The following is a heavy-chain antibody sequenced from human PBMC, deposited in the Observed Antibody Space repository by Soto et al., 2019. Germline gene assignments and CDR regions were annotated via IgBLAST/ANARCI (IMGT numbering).Heavy chain of an antibody. D-gene: IGHD6-13*01. CDR3: ARDSHGIAAVGSPRLAPYYYCYGFDV. CDR1: GDSVSSNSAA. CDR2: TYYRSKWYN. V-gene: IGHV6-1*01. Sequence: SQTLSLTCAISGDSVSSNSAAWNSIRQSPSRGLEWLGRTYYRSKWYNDYAVSVKSRITINPDTSKNQFSLQLNSVTPEDTAVYYWARDSHGIAAVGSPRLAPYYYCYGFDVWGQGTMVTVSS. J-gene: IGHJ6*02.